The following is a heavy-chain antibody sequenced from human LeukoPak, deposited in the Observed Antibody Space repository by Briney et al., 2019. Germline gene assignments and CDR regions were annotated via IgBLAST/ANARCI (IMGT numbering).Heavy chain of an antibody. CDR1: GFTFSSYS. D-gene: IGHD6-13*01. J-gene: IGHJ3*02. Sequence: GGSLRLSCAASGFTFSSYSMNWVRQAPGKGLEWVSSISSSSSYIYYADSAKGRFTISRDNAKNSLYLQMNSLRAEDTAVYYCARGSSSDAFDIWGQGTMVTVSS. CDR3: ARGSSSDAFDI. CDR2: ISSSSSYI. V-gene: IGHV3-21*01.